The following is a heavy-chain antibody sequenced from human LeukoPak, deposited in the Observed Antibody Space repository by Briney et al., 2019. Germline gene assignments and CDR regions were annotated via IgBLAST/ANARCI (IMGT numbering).Heavy chain of an antibody. Sequence: SGPTLVKPTQTLTLTRTFSGFSLNTHGVGVGWIRQPPGKALEWLAFIYWNDYKYYSPSLKNRLTITKDTSNNHVVLTLTNMDPVDTATYYCAHRGYFGSGSYFDYWGQGTLVTVSS. CDR2: IYWNDYK. J-gene: IGHJ4*02. V-gene: IGHV2-5*01. D-gene: IGHD3-10*01. CDR1: GFSLNTHGVG. CDR3: AHRGYFGSGSYFDY.